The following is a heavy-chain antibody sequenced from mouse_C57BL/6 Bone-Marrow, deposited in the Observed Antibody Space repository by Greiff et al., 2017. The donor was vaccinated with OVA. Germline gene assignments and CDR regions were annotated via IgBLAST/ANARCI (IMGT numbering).Heavy chain of an antibody. J-gene: IGHJ2*01. V-gene: IGHV1-64*01. D-gene: IGHD3-3*01. CDR3: ARGRRGRGFDY. Sequence: VQLQQPGAELVKPGASVKLSCKASGYTFTSYWMHWVKQRPGQGLEWIGMIHPNSGSTNYNEKFKSKATLTVDKSSSTAYMQHSSLTSEDAAVYYCARGRRGRGFDYWGQGTTLTVSS. CDR2: IHPNSGST. CDR1: GYTFTSYW.